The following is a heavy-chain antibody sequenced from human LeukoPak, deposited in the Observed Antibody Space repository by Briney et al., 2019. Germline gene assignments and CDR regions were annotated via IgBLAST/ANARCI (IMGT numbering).Heavy chain of an antibody. J-gene: IGHJ5*02. D-gene: IGHD3-9*01. CDR3: AREVRGKDYDILTGYYHNWFDP. V-gene: IGHV1-2*02. Sequence: ASVKVSCKASGYTFTGYYMHWVRQAPGQGLEWMGWINPNSGGTNYAQKFQGRVTMTRDTSISTAYMELSRLRSDDTAVYYCAREVRGKDYDILTGYYHNWFDPWGQGTLVTVSS. CDR2: INPNSGGT. CDR1: GYTFTGYY.